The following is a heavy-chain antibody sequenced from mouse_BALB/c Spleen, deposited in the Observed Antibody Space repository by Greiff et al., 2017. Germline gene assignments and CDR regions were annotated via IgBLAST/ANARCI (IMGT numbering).Heavy chain of an antibody. CDR3: ARSGGDGYQDYCDD. Sequence: VQLQQSGPELMKPGASVKISCKASGYSFTSYYMHWVKQSHGKSLAWIGYIDPFNGGTSYHQKFKGKATLTVDQSSSTAYMHLSSLTSEDSAVYYGARSGGDGYQDYCDDWGQGTTLTVSS. CDR1: GYSFTSYY. V-gene: IGHV1S135*01. J-gene: IGHJ2*01. D-gene: IGHD2-3*01. CDR2: IDPFNGGT.